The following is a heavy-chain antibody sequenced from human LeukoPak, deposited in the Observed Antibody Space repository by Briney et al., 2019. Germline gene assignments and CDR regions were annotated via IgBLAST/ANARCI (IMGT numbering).Heavy chain of an antibody. Sequence: ASVKVSCKASGFTFSAYYMHWVRQAPGQGFEWMGWINPNSGGTNYAQKFQGRVTMTRDKSTSTVYMELSRLRSDDTAVYYCAKGFDLGSRSTIDYWGQGTLVTVSS. J-gene: IGHJ4*02. D-gene: IGHD3-9*01. CDR1: GFTFSAYY. CDR2: INPNSGGT. CDR3: AKGFDLGSRSTIDY. V-gene: IGHV1-2*02.